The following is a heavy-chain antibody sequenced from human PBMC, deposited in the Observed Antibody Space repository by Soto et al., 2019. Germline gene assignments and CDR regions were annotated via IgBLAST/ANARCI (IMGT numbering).Heavy chain of an antibody. J-gene: IGHJ6*02. CDR2: ISSSGSTI. CDR3: ARDRATGDYIYYYYYYGMDV. V-gene: IGHV3-48*03. D-gene: IGHD4-17*01. Sequence: PGGSLSLSCAASGFTFRGYEMNWVRQAPGSPHECVSYISSSGSTIYYADSVKGRFTISRDNAKNSLYLQMNSLRAEDTAVYYCARDRATGDYIYYYYYYGMDVWGQGTTVTVSS. CDR1: GFTFRGYE.